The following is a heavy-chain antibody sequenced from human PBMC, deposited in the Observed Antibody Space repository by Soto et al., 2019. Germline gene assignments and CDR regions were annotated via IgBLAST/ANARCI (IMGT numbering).Heavy chain of an antibody. CDR2: ISSSGSTI. V-gene: IGHV3-11*01. Sequence: GGSLRLSCAASGFTFSDYYMSWIRQAPGKGLEWVSYISSSGSTIYYADSVKGRFTISRDNAKNSLYLQMNSLRAEDTAVYYCASTYDFWSGRVWDDYWGQGTLVTVSS. CDR3: ASTYDFWSGRVWDDY. D-gene: IGHD3-3*01. J-gene: IGHJ4*02. CDR1: GFTFSDYY.